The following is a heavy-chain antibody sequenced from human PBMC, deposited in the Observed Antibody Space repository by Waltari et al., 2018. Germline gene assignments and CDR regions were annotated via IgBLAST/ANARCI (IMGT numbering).Heavy chain of an antibody. CDR3: ARESIQWLVYGGGMDV. CDR1: GGTFSSYA. CDR2: IIPIFGTA. Sequence: QVQLVQSGAEVKKPGSSVKVSCKASGGTFSSYAISWVRPAPGQGLEWMGRIIPIFGTANYAQKFQCRVTSTADKSTSTAYRELSSLRSEDTAVYYCARESIQWLVYGGGMDVWGQGTTVTVSS. J-gene: IGHJ6*02. D-gene: IGHD6-19*01. V-gene: IGHV1-69*08.